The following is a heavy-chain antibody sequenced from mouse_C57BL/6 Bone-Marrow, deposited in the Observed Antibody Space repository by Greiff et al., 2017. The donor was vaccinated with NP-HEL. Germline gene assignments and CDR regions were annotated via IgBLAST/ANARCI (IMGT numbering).Heavy chain of an antibody. CDR3: TGFYYYGDYFDY. J-gene: IGHJ2*01. CDR1: GFNIKDYY. D-gene: IGHD1-1*01. V-gene: IGHV14-1*01. Sequence: VQLKESGAELVRPGASVKLSCTASGFNIKDYYMHWVKQRPEQGLKWIGRIDPEDGDTEYAPKFQGKATMTADTSSNTAYLQLSSLTSEDTAVYYCTGFYYYGDYFDYWGQGTTLTVSS. CDR2: IDPEDGDT.